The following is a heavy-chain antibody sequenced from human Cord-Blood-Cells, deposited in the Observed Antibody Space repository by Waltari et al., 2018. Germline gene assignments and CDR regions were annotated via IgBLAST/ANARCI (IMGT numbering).Heavy chain of an antibody. CDR2: IRSKAYGGTT. Sequence: EVQLVESGGGLVQPGRSLRLSCTASGFTFGDYAMSWFRQAPGKGLEWVGFIRSKAYGGTTEYAASVKGRFTISRDDTKSIAYLQMNSLITEDTAVYCCTSDREADYDIVTGYYYYYYYMDVWGKGTTVTVSS. D-gene: IGHD3-9*01. J-gene: IGHJ6*03. V-gene: IGHV3-49*03. CDR1: GFTFGDYA. CDR3: TSDREADYDIVTGYYYYYYYMDV.